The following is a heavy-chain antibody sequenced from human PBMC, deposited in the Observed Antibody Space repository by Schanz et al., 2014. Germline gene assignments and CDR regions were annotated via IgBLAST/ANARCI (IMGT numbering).Heavy chain of an antibody. CDR3: ARGSCTASGCYDAFDL. D-gene: IGHD2-2*01. Sequence: QVQLVQSGGEVKTPGASMKVSCKASGYTFTNYYIHWVRQAPGQGLEWMGRINPNSGGTNYAQKFQGRVTMTRDTSTTTVYMDLSTLRSEDTAVYYCARGSCTASGCYDAFDLWGQGTLVTVSS. CDR1: GYTFTNYY. CDR2: INPNSGGT. J-gene: IGHJ3*01. V-gene: IGHV1-2*06.